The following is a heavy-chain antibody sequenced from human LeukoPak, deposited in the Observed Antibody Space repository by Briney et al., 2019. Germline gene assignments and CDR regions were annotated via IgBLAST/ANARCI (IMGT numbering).Heavy chain of an antibody. J-gene: IGHJ4*02. V-gene: IGHV3-30*02. CDR3: AKLGPTMVREGEGFDY. CDR2: IRYNGSNK. CDR1: GFTFSSYG. D-gene: IGHD3-10*01. Sequence: GGSLRLSCAASGFTFSSYGMHWVRQAPGKGLKWVAFIRYNGSNKYYADSVKGRFTISRDNSKNTLYLQMNSLRAKDTAMYYCAKLGPTMVREGEGFDYWGQGTLVTVSS.